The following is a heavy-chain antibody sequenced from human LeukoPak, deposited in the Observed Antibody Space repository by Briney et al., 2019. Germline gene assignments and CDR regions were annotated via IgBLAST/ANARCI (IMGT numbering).Heavy chain of an antibody. CDR2: VSDSGDSA. Sequence: GGSLRLSCAASGFTFSNYAMSWVRQAPGKGLEWVSTVSDSGDSAYYADSVKGRFTISRDNSKNTLYLQMNSLRAEDTAVYYCAKTPSQGYWGQGTLVTVFS. CDR1: GFTFSNYA. V-gene: IGHV3-23*01. CDR3: AKTPSQGY. J-gene: IGHJ4*02.